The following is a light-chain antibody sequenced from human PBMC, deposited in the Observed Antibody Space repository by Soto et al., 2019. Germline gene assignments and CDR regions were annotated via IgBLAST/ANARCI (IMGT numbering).Light chain of an antibody. CDR2: DVS. V-gene: IGLV2-14*01. J-gene: IGLJ1*01. Sequence: QSVLTQPASVSGSPGQSIAISCTGTSSDVGGYSYVSWYQQQPGKAPKLVISDVSNWPSGVSDRFSGSKSGNTASLTISGLQTEDEADYYCASYTTSSTYVFGTGTKVNVL. CDR1: SSDVGGYSY. CDR3: ASYTTSSTYV.